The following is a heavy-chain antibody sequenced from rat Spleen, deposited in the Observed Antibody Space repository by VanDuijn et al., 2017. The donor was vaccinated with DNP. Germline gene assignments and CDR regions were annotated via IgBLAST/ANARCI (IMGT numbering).Heavy chain of an antibody. CDR3: AKAGGPFDY. D-gene: IGHD1-11*01. CDR2: IIHDGSRT. V-gene: IGHV5S10*01. CDR1: GFTFSNFY. Sequence: EVQLVESGGGLVQPGRSLKLSCAASGFTFSNFYMAWVRQAPKKGLEWVATIIHDGSRTYYRDSVEGRFTISRDNAKSTLYLQMDSLRSEETATYYCAKAGGPFDYWGQGVMVTVSS. J-gene: IGHJ2*01.